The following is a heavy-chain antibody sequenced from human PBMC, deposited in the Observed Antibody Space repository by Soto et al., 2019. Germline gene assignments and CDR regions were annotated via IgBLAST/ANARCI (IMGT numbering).Heavy chain of an antibody. CDR1: GFTFSSYA. CDR3: ARDQIAAAGTAPDY. D-gene: IGHD6-13*01. CDR2: ISYDGSNK. J-gene: IGHJ4*02. V-gene: IGHV3-30-3*01. Sequence: GGSLRLSCAASGFTFSSYAMHWVRQAPGKGLEWVAVISYDGSNKYYADSVKGRFTISRDNSKNTLYLQMNSLRAEDTAVYYCARDQIAAAGTAPDYWGQGTLVTSPQ.